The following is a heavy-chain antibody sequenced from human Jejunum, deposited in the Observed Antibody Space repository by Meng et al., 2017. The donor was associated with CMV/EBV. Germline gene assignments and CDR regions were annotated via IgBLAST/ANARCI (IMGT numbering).Heavy chain of an antibody. V-gene: IGHV3-66*01. Sequence: EQLVESGGDLVQPGEFPGLSCAASGPNVSSNYLSWLRQAPGKGLEWVSILYSSGITYYADSVKGRFTISRENSKNTLYFQMNTLRAEDTAVYYCARWSGTYYDYWGQGTLVTVSS. CDR3: ARWSGTYYDY. CDR1: GPNVSSNY. D-gene: IGHD1-26*01. CDR2: LYSSGIT. J-gene: IGHJ4*02.